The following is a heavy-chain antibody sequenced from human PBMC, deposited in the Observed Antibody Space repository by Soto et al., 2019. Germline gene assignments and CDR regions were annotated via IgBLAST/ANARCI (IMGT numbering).Heavy chain of an antibody. D-gene: IGHD1-7*01. CDR3: AGLGITGTTYLYYFDY. CDR2: IIPILGIA. CDR1: GGTFSSYA. V-gene: IGHV1-69*10. Sequence: SVKVSCKASGGTFSSYAISWVRQAPGQGLEWMGGIIPILGIANYAQKFQGRVTITADKSTSTAYMELSSLRSEDTAVYYCAGLGITGTTYLYYFDYWGQGTLVTVSS. J-gene: IGHJ4*02.